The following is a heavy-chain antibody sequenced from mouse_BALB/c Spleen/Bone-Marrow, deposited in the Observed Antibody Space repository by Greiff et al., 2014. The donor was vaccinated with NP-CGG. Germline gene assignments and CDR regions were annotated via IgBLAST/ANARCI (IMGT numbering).Heavy chain of an antibody. J-gene: IGHJ4*01. CDR1: GFNIKDTY. D-gene: IGHD1-1*01. CDR2: IDPANGNT. V-gene: IGHV14-3*02. CDR3: ARRLRSAMDY. Sequence: SGAELVKPGASVKLSCTASGFNIKDTYIHWVKQRPEQGLEWIGRIDPANGNTKYDPKFQGKATIKADTSSNTAYLQLSSLTSEDTAVYYCARRLRSAMDYWGQGTSVTVSS.